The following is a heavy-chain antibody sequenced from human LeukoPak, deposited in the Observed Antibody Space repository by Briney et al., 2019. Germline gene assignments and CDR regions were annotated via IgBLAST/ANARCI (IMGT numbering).Heavy chain of an antibody. CDR1: GYTFTGYY. V-gene: IGHV1-2*02. D-gene: IGHD2-2*01. J-gene: IGHJ4*02. CDR2: INPNSGGT. Sequence: ASVKVSCKASGYTFTGYYMHWVRQAPGQGLEWMGWINPNSGGTNYAQKFQGRVTMTRDTSISTAYMELSRLRSDDTAVYCCARDPAGIVVVPAAMHPGDAFDYWGQGTLVTVSS. CDR3: ARDPAGIVVVPAAMHPGDAFDY.